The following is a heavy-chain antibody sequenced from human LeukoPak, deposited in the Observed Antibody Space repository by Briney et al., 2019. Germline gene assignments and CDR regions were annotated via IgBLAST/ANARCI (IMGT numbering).Heavy chain of an antibody. CDR1: GYTFTGYY. CDR3: ARDRWSSSSSEGALDI. V-gene: IGHV1-8*02. J-gene: IGHJ3*02. D-gene: IGHD6-6*01. Sequence: ASVKVSCKASGYTFTGYYMHWVRQAPGQGLEWMGWMNPNSGNTGFAQKFQGRVTMTRNTSISTAYMELRSLRSDDTAVYYCARDRWSSSSSEGALDIWGQGTMVTVSS. CDR2: MNPNSGNT.